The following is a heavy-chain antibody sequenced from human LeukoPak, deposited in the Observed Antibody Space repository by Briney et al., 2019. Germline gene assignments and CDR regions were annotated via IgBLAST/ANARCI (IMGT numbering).Heavy chain of an antibody. D-gene: IGHD6-6*01. CDR3: ARLLRPYNNSGYFDY. Sequence: PGESLKISCKGSEYTFTSNWIGWVRQMPGKGLEWMGIIHPGDSDTRYSPSFQGQVTISTDKSISTAYLQWSSLKASDTAIYYCARLLRPYNNSGYFDYWGQGTLVTASS. CDR1: EYTFTSNW. V-gene: IGHV5-51*01. J-gene: IGHJ4*02. CDR2: IHPGDSDT.